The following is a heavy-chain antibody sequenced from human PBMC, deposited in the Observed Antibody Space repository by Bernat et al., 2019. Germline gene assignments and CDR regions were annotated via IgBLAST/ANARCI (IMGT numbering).Heavy chain of an antibody. CDR2: INHSGST. CDR1: GGSFSGYY. J-gene: IGHJ6*02. V-gene: IGHV4-34*01. CDR3: ARVSPSYGYYYYYGMDV. D-gene: IGHD5-18*01. Sequence: QVQLQQWGAGLLKPSETLSLTCAVYGGSFSGYYWSWIRQPPGKGLEWIGEINHSGSTNYNPSLKSRVTISVDTSKNQFSPKLSSVTAADTAVYYCARVSPSYGYYYYYGMDVWGQGTTVTVSS.